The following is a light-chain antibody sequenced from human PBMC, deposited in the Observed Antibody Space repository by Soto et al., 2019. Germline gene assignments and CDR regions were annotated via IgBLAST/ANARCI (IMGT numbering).Light chain of an antibody. CDR3: HQYGSSPWT. CDR1: QSVSSTY. J-gene: IGKJ1*01. CDR2: GAF. Sequence: EIVLRQSPGTLSLSPGERVTLSCRASQSVSSTYLAWYQHKPGQAPRLLIYGAFSRATGIPDRFSGSGSGTDFTLTISRLEPEDFAVYYCHQYGSSPWTFGQGTKVDIK. V-gene: IGKV3-20*01.